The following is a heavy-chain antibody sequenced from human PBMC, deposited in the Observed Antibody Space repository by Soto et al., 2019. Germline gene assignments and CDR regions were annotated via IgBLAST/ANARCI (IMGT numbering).Heavy chain of an antibody. CDR3: ARRHYYGSD. Sequence: DVQLVESGGGLVQPGGSLRLSCAASGFTVSSNYMTWVRQAPGQGLECVSIIYSGGSTYYADSVKGRFTISRDNSKNTLYLQMNSLRAEDTAVYYCARRHYYGSDWGQGTLVTVSS. CDR2: IYSGGST. J-gene: IGHJ4*02. V-gene: IGHV3-66*04. D-gene: IGHD3-10*01. CDR1: GFTVSSNY.